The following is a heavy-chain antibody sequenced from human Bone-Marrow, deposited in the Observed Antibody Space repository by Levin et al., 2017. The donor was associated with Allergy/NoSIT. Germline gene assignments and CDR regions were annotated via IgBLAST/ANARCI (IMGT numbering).Heavy chain of an antibody. J-gene: IGHJ6*02. CDR1: VGSVTSGTYY. CDR3: ARNRIIVSGGNDYYYGMDG. V-gene: IGHV4-61*01. CDR2: INYHGVT. Sequence: SQTLSLTCSVSVGSVTSGTYYWSWIRRPPGKDLEWIGYINYHGVTKYNPSLQSRVTISVDTSKTEFSLKVTSVTAADTAVYYCARNRIIVSGGNDYYYGMDGWGRGTTVTVSS. D-gene: IGHD3-9*01.